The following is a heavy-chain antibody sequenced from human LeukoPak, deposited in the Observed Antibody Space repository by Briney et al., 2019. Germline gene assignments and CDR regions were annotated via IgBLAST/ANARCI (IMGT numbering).Heavy chain of an antibody. CDR3: AKGPPLRFLEWLSPPFDY. Sequence: GGSLRLSCAASGFTFSSYAMSWVRQAPGKGLEWVSAISGSGGSTYYADSVKGRFTISRDNSKNTLYLQMNSLRAEDTAVYYGAKGPPLRFLEWLSPPFDYWGQGTLVTVSS. J-gene: IGHJ4*02. D-gene: IGHD3-3*01. V-gene: IGHV3-23*01. CDR1: GFTFSSYA. CDR2: ISGSGGST.